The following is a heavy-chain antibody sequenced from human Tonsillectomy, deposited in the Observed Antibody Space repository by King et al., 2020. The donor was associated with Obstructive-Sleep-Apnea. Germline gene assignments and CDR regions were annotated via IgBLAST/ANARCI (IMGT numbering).Heavy chain of an antibody. V-gene: IGHV1-18*04. CDR3: ARASTGWYNF. Sequence: VQLVESGAEVKKPGASVRISCKASGYTFTSYGITWVRQAPGQGLELMGWISPYNGYTEYAQKFQGRVSLTTDTPTGTAYMELMSLGSDDTAVYYCARASTGWYNFWGQGTLVTVSS. D-gene: IGHD6-19*01. CDR1: GYTFTSYG. J-gene: IGHJ4*02. CDR2: ISPYNGYT.